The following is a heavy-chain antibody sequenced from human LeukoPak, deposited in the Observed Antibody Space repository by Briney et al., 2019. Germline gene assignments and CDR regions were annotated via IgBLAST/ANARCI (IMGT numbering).Heavy chain of an antibody. D-gene: IGHD4-23*01. CDR1: GGSISSYY. J-gene: IGHJ3*02. CDR2: IYYSGST. Sequence: SETLSLTCTVSGGSISSYYWSWIRQPPGKGLEWIGYIYYSGSTNYNPSLKSRVTISVDTSKNQFSLKLSSVTAADTAVCYCARDSHPDYGGTISLDAFDIWGQGTMVTVSS. V-gene: IGHV4-59*01. CDR3: ARDSHPDYGGTISLDAFDI.